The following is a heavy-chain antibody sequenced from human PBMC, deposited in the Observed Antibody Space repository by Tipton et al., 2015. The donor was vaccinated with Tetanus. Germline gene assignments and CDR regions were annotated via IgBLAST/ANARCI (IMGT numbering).Heavy chain of an antibody. CDR1: GYSISRSHW. CDR3: ARVGIRWYFDI. CDR2: IHNSGST. V-gene: IGHV4-28*01. J-gene: IGHJ2*01. D-gene: IGHD2-21*01. Sequence: GLVKPSETLSLNCAVSGYSISRSHWWAWIRQPPGKGLEWIGHIHNSGSTYYNPSLKSRVTVSVDTSKNQFSLTVNSVTDVDTAVYYCARVGIRWYFDIWGSGTLVTVSS.